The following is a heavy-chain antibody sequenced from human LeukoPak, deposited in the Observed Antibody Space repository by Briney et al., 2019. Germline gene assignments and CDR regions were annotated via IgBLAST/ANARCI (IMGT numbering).Heavy chain of an antibody. D-gene: IGHD6-13*01. Sequence: VWSIRVSYETGDFMFGWFVMHWVRQAPGKELEWVAVVWYDGTNKFYADSVKGRFTISRDNSMNTISLQMNSLRAEDSAVYFCVRDRGPGYCPSSTCHCFDYWGQGSLLTVSS. J-gene: IGHJ4*02. CDR3: VRDRGPGYCPSSTCHCFDY. CDR1: DFMFGWFV. V-gene: IGHV3-33*01. CDR2: VWYDGTNK.